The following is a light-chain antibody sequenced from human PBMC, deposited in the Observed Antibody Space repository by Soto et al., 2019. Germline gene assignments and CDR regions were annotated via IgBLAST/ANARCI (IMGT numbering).Light chain of an antibody. CDR2: GAS. Sequence: VLKQGTDTMSLSTGERATLTERASQSVSSSYLAWYQQKPGQAPRLLIYGASSRATCIPDRFSGSGSGTDFTLTISRLEPEDFAVYYCQQYGSSPRTFGQGTRLEIK. J-gene: IGKJ5*01. CDR3: QQYGSSPRT. CDR1: QSVSSSY. V-gene: IGKV3-20*01.